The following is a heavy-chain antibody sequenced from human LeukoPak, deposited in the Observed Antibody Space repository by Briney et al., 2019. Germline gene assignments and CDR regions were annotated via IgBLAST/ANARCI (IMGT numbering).Heavy chain of an antibody. D-gene: IGHD6-19*01. J-gene: IGHJ4*02. CDR3: ASGKSSGTQEN. CDR2: ISYDGSNK. CDR1: GFTFSSYA. Sequence: GGSLRLSCAASGFTFSSYAMHWVRQAPGKGLEWVAVISYDGSNKYYADSVKGRFTISSDNSKNTLYLQMNSLRAEDTAVYYCASGKSSGTQENWGQGTLVTVSS. V-gene: IGHV3-30-3*01.